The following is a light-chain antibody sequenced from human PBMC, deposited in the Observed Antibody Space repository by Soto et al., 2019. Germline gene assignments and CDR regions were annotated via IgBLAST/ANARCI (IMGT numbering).Light chain of an antibody. J-gene: IGKJ2*01. CDR2: VAS. V-gene: IGKV3-20*01. CDR3: QQET. CDR1: QSVSSSY. Sequence: EIVLTQSPGTLSLSPGERATLSCRSSQSVSSSYLAWYQQKPGQAPRLLIYVASSRATSIPDRFSGSGSGTDFTLTISRLDAEDFAVYYCQQETFGRGSKREI.